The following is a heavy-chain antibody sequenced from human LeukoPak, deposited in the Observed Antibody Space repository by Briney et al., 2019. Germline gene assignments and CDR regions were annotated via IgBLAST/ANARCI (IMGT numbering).Heavy chain of an antibody. CDR2: ISGSGGST. Sequence: GGSLRLSCAASRFTFSSSAMSWVRQAPGKGLEWVSTISGSGGSTYSADSVKGRFTISRDNSKNTLYLQMNSLRAEDTAIYYCAKDDYGDHPGDYWGQGTLVTVSS. CDR3: AKDDYGDHPGDY. CDR1: RFTFSSSA. J-gene: IGHJ4*02. V-gene: IGHV3-23*01. D-gene: IGHD4-17*01.